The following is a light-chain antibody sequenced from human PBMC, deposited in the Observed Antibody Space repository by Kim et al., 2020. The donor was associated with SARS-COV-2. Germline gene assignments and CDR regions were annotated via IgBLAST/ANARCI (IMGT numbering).Light chain of an antibody. J-gene: IGKJ4*01. CDR3: QQYNDWVT. Sequence: SVSPGAGGTLSWRASDSVGRNVAWYKQKPGQAPSLLVYGASTRAIGVSDRFSGSGSGTDFTLTITSLQSEDFAVYFCQQYNDWVTFGGGTKVDIK. V-gene: IGKV3-15*01. CDR1: DSVGRN. CDR2: GAS.